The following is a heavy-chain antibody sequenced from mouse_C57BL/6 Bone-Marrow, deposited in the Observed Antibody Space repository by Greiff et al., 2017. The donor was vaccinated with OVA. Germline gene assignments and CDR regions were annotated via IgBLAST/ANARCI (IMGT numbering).Heavy chain of an antibody. Sequence: QVQLKESGSELRSPGSSVKLSCKDFDSEVFPIAYMSWVRQKPGHGFEWIGGILPSIGRTIYGEKFEDKATLDADTLSNTAYLELNSLTSEDSAIYYCARPGNYYYGSSGYFDVWGTGTTVTVSS. V-gene: IGHV15-2*01. D-gene: IGHD1-1*01. CDR1: DSEVFPIAY. CDR3: ARPGNYYYGSSGYFDV. J-gene: IGHJ1*03. CDR2: ILPSIGRT.